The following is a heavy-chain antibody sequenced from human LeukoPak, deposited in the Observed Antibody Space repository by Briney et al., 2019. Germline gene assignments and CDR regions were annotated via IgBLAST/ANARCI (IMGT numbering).Heavy chain of an antibody. V-gene: IGHV1-69*04. J-gene: IGHJ4*02. D-gene: IGHD5-12*01. CDR1: GGTFSSYA. CDR3: ARLSGSGYADY. Sequence: ASVKVSCKASGGTFSSYAISWVRQAPGQGLEWMGRIIPILGIANYAQKFQGRVTITADKSTSTAYMELSSLRSEDTAVYYCARLSGSGYADYWGQGTLVTVSS. CDR2: IIPILGIA.